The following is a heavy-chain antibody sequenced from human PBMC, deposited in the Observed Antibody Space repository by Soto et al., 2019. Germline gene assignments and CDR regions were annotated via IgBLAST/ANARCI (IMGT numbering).Heavy chain of an antibody. CDR3: ARLPPGSTWYYFDY. V-gene: IGHV1-3*01. CDR2: INAGNGNT. J-gene: IGHJ4*02. CDR1: GYTFTSYA. Sequence: GASVKVSCKASGYTFTSYAMHWVRQAPGQRLEWMGWINAGNGNTKYSQKFQGRVTITRDTSASTAYMELGSLRSEDTAVYYCARLPPGSTWYYFDYWGQGTLVTVSS. D-gene: IGHD3-10*01.